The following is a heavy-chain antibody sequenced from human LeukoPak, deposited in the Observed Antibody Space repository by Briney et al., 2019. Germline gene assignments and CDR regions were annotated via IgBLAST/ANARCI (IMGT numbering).Heavy chain of an antibody. CDR3: VIPGPPYRRFDH. V-gene: IGHV3-23*01. Sequence: GGSLRLSCAASGFTFSSYAMSWVRQAPVQGLEWVSAISTSGSSTYYADSVKGRFTISRDNSKNTLYLQMNSLRVEDTAVYYCVIPGPPYRRFDHWGQGTLVTVSS. J-gene: IGHJ4*02. CDR1: GFTFSSYA. D-gene: IGHD3-16*02. CDR2: ISTSGSST.